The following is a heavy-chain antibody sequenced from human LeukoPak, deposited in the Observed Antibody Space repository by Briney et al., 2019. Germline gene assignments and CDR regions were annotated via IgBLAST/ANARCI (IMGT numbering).Heavy chain of an antibody. CDR1: GGSISSYY. CDR3: ARDRGYSYGQSGWFDP. V-gene: IGHV4-59*01. J-gene: IGHJ5*02. Sequence: PSETLSLTCTVSGGSISSYYWSWTRQPPGKGLEWIGYIYYSGSTNYNPSLKSRVTISVDTSKNQFSLKLSSVTAADTAVYYCARDRGYSYGQSGWFDPWGQGTLVTVSS. CDR2: IYYSGST. D-gene: IGHD5-18*01.